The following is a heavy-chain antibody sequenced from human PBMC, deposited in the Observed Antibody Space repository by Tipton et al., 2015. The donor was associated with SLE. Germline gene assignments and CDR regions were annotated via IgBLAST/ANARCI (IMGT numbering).Heavy chain of an antibody. CDR1: GGTFSSYT. CDR3: ARGGTTVTRDAFDI. CDR2: IIPILGIA. V-gene: IGHV1-69*04. D-gene: IGHD4-17*01. Sequence: QSGAEVKKPGSSVKVSCKASGGTFSSYTISWVRQAPGQGLEWMGRIIPILGIANYAQKFQGRVTITADESTSTAYMELSSLRSEDTAVYYCARGGTTVTRDAFDIWGQGTMVTVSS. J-gene: IGHJ3*02.